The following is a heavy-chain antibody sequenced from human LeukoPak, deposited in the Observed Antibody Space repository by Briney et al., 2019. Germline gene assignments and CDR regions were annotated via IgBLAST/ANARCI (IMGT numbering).Heavy chain of an antibody. CDR1: GFTFSSYV. Sequence: QPGGSLRLSCAASGFTFSSYVMHWVRQAPGKGLEWVAVISYDGSNKYYADSVKGRFTISRDNSKNTLYLQMNSLRAEDTAVYYCARTADILTGYSTAYYYYGMDVWGQGTTVTVSS. CDR2: ISYDGSNK. D-gene: IGHD3-9*01. V-gene: IGHV3-30*03. CDR3: ARTADILTGYSTAYYYYGMDV. J-gene: IGHJ6*02.